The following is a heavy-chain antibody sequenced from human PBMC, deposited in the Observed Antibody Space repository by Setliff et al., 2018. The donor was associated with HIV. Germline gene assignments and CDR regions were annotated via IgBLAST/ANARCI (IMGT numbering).Heavy chain of an antibody. CDR3: AKELKSMVVGGRNRYFDL. V-gene: IGHV4-38-2*02. Sequence: LSLTCTVSGYSVNSDYYWGWIRQSPGRGLEPPGGGLEWIGHIFHTGSSYYNPSLRSRLTMSIDTSKNQISLNLTSVTAADTAVYYCAKELKSMVVGGRNRYFDLWGRGTLVTVS. CDR1: GYSVNSDYY. J-gene: IGHJ2*01. CDR2: IFHTGSS. D-gene: IGHD2-15*01.